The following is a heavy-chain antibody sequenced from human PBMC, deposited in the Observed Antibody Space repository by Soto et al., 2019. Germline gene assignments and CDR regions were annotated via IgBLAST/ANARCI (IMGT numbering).Heavy chain of an antibody. CDR1: GFTFSSYS. J-gene: IGHJ6*02. CDR2: ISSSSSTI. Sequence: GGSLRLSCAASGFTFSSYSINWVRQAPGKGLEWVSYISSSSSTIYYADSVKGRFTISRDNAKNSLYLQMNSLRDEDTAVYYCARDYGYYYYYGMDVWGQGTTVTVSS. V-gene: IGHV3-48*02. CDR3: ARDYGYYYYYGMDV. D-gene: IGHD3-10*01.